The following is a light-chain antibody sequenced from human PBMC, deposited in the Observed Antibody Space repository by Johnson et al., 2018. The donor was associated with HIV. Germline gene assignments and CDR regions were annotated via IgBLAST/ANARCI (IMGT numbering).Light chain of an antibody. CDR3: GTWDSSLWSGF. J-gene: IGLJ1*01. Sequence: QSVLTQPPSVSAAPGQKVTISCSGSSSNIGNNYVSWYQQLPGTAPKLLIYDNNKRPSGTPDRFSGSKSGTSATLGITGLQTGDEADDYCGTWDSSLWSGFFGTGTKVTVL. V-gene: IGLV1-51*01. CDR2: DNN. CDR1: SSNIGNNY.